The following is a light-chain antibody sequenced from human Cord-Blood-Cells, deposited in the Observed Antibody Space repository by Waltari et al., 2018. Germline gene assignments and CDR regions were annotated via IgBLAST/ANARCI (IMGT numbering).Light chain of an antibody. Sequence: SSELTQDPAVSVALGQTVGITCQGDSLRSYYASWYQQKPGQAPVLVIYGKNNRPSGIPDQFSGSSSGNTASLTITGAQAEDEADYYCNSRDSSGNHLVFGGGTKLTVL. CDR3: NSRDSSGNHLV. V-gene: IGLV3-19*01. CDR2: GKN. CDR1: SLRSYY. J-gene: IGLJ2*01.